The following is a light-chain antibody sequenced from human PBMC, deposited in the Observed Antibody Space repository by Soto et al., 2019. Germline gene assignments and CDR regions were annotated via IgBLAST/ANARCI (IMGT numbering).Light chain of an antibody. Sequence: DIQMTQSPSTLSASVGDRVTITCRASQSISTWLAWYQQKPGKAPKLLIYDTSNLETGVPSRFSGSGSGTDFTFTISSLQPEDIATYYCQQYDNLLNFGGGTKVDIK. CDR1: QSISTW. CDR2: DTS. V-gene: IGKV1-33*01. J-gene: IGKJ4*01. CDR3: QQYDNLLN.